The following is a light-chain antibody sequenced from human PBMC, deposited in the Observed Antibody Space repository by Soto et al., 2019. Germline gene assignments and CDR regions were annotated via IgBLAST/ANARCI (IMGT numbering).Light chain of an antibody. J-gene: IGKJ5*01. CDR3: KQYKEWPPFT. Sequence: EKVMTQSPATLSVSTGERATLSCRASQSVSNNVAWYQQKPGQAPRLLILGASTRATGIPARFSGSGSGTEFTLSISSLQSEDFAVYYCKQYKEWPPFTFGQGTRLEIK. CDR2: GAS. V-gene: IGKV3-15*01. CDR1: QSVSNN.